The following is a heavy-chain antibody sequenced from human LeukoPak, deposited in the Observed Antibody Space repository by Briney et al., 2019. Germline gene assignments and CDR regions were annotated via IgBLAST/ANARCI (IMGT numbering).Heavy chain of an antibody. V-gene: IGHV4-61*01. CDR2: ISYIGNT. Sequence: SETLSLTCTVSGGSISSSSYYWSWIRQPPGKGPEWIGYISYIGNTNYNPSLKSRVTISVDTSKNQFSLKLSSVTAADTAVYYCARDRHGMDVWGQGTTVTV. CDR3: ARDRHGMDV. J-gene: IGHJ6*02. CDR1: GGSISSSSYY.